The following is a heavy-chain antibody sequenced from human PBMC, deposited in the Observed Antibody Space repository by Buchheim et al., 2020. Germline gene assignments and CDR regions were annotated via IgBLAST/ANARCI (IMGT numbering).Heavy chain of an antibody. CDR2: SGNRAKSYTT. CDR1: GFTFSDHF. D-gene: IGHD4-11*01. J-gene: IGHJ6*02. CDR3: ASDYTGYYYGMDV. V-gene: IGHV3-72*01. Sequence: EVQLVESGGGLVQPGGSLRVSCAVSGFTFSDHFMEWVRQAPGKGLEWVGRSGNRAKSYTTEYAASVKGRFTISRDDSKKLLYLQMNSLKTEDTAVYYCASDYTGYYYGMDVWGQGTT.